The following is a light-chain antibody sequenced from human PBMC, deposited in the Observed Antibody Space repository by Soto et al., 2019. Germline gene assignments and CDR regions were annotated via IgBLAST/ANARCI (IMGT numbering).Light chain of an antibody. Sequence: QSVLTQSPSVSGAPGQRVTISCTGSSSNIGAGYDVHWYQHLPGTAPKLLIYDDNNRPSGVPDRFSGSKSGTSASLAITGLQAEDEAHYYCQSYDSSLSGVVFGGGTKLTLL. V-gene: IGLV1-40*01. CDR2: DDN. CDR1: SSNIGAGYD. J-gene: IGLJ3*02. CDR3: QSYDSSLSGVV.